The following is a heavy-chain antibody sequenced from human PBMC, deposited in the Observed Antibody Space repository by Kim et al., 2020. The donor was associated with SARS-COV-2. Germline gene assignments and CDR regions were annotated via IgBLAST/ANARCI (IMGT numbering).Heavy chain of an antibody. CDR3: ARESLNYYYYGMDV. D-gene: IGHD2-8*01. J-gene: IGHJ6*02. V-gene: IGHV1-18*04. CDR2: ISAYNGNT. CDR1: GYTFTSYG. Sequence: ASVKVSCKASGYTFTSYGISWVRQAPGQGLEWMGWISAYNGNTNYAQKLQGRVTMTTDTSTSTAYMELRSLRSDDTAVYYCARESLNYYYYGMDVWGQGTTVTVSS.